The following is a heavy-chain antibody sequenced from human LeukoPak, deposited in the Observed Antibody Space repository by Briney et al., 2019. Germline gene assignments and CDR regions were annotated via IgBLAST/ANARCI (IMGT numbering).Heavy chain of an antibody. CDR3: ARGLCGGDCYDY. CDR2: ISSSSSYI. J-gene: IGHJ4*02. V-gene: IGHV3-21*01. D-gene: IGHD2-21*01. Sequence: GGSLRLSCAASGFTFSSYSMNWVRQAPGKGLEWVSSISSSSSYIYYADSVKGRFTISRDNAKNSLYLQMNSLRAEDTAVYYCARGLCGGDCYDYWGQGILVTVSS. CDR1: GFTFSSYS.